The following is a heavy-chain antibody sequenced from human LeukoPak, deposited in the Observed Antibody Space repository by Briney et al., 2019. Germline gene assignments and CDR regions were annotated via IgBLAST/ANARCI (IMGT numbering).Heavy chain of an antibody. Sequence: SETLSLTCTVSAGSISSYYWSWIRQPPGKGLEWIGYIYYSGSTNYNPSLKSRVTISVDMSKNQFSLKLSSVTAADTAVYYCARALRGGNSYGYLGSWGQGSLVTVSS. CDR2: IYYSGST. J-gene: IGHJ4*02. D-gene: IGHD5-18*01. CDR1: AGSISSYY. V-gene: IGHV4-59*01. CDR3: ARALRGGNSYGYLGS.